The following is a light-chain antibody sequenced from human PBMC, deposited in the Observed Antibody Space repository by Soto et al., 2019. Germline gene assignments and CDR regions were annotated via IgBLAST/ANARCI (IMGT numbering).Light chain of an antibody. CDR2: DAS. V-gene: IGKV1-9*01. CDR1: QDITNS. CDR3: QQLNSYPRT. Sequence: IQLTQSPSSLSASVGDSVTITCRASQDITNSLAWYHQNPGRAPKLLVYDASTLQTGVPSRFSGSGSGTNFTLTISRLQPEDFATYYCQQLNSYPRTFGGGTKVEIK. J-gene: IGKJ4*01.